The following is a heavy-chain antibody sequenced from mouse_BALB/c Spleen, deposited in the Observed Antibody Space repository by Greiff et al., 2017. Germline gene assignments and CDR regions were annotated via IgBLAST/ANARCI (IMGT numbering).Heavy chain of an antibody. CDR2: ISSGGST. CDR3: ARGPLTTVVATGIDY. D-gene: IGHD1-1*01. J-gene: IGHJ2*01. Sequence: EVQRVESGGGLVKPGGSLKLSCAASGFTFSSYAMSWVRQTPEKRLEWVASISSGGSTYYPDSVKGRFTISRDNARNILYLQMSSLRSEDTAMYYCARGPLTTVVATGIDYWGQGTTLTVSS. V-gene: IGHV5-6-5*01. CDR1: GFTFSSYA.